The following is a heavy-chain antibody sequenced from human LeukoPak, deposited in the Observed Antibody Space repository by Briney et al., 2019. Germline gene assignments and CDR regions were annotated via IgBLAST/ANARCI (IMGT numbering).Heavy chain of an antibody. Sequence: GGSLRLSCAASGFTFSSYGMHWVRQAPGKGLEWVAVISYDGSNKYYADSVKGRFTISRDNSKNTLYLQMNSLRAEDTAVYYCAKDLDREFDYWGQGTLVTVSS. J-gene: IGHJ4*02. CDR1: GFTFSSYG. CDR2: ISYDGSNK. CDR3: AKDLDREFDY. V-gene: IGHV3-30*18. D-gene: IGHD3-10*01.